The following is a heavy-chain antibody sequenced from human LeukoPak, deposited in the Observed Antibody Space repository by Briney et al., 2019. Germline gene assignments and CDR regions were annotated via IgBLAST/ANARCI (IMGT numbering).Heavy chain of an antibody. Sequence: PGRSLRLSCAASGFTFSSYGMHWVRQAPGKGLEWVAVISYDGSNKYYADSVKGRFTISRDNSKNTLYLQMNSLRAEDTAVYYCAKDLNDGSGWPDYWGQGTLVTVSS. CDR1: GFTFSSYG. V-gene: IGHV3-30*18. J-gene: IGHJ4*02. CDR2: ISYDGSNK. D-gene: IGHD6-19*01. CDR3: AKDLNDGSGWPDY.